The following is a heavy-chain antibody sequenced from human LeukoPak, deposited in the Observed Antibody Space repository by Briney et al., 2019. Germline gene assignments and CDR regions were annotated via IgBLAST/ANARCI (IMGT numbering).Heavy chain of an antibody. Sequence: SVKVSCKASGYTFTGYYMHWVRQAPGQGLEWMGGIIPIFGTANYAQKFQGRVTITADESTSTAYMELSSLRSEDTAVYYCARDPLNYYGSGSYNYYGMDVWGQGTTVTVSS. J-gene: IGHJ6*02. V-gene: IGHV1-69*13. CDR2: IIPIFGTA. CDR3: ARDPLNYYGSGSYNYYGMDV. D-gene: IGHD3-10*01. CDR1: GYTFTGYY.